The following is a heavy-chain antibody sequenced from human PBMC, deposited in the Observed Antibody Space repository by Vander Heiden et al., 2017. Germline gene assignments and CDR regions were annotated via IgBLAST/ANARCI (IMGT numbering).Heavy chain of an antibody. CDR2: INPICGTA. CDR3: ASCLGYCSGGMPDGMDV. CDR1: GGTFSSYA. V-gene: IGHV1-69*01. D-gene: IGHD2-15*01. Sequence: QVQLVQSGAEVKKPGSSVKVSGKAAGGTFSSYAMSWVRPAPGQGLGGMGGINPICGTANYAQKFQGRVTITADESTSTAYMELSSLRSEDTAVYYCASCLGYCSGGMPDGMDVWGQGTTVTVSS. J-gene: IGHJ6*02.